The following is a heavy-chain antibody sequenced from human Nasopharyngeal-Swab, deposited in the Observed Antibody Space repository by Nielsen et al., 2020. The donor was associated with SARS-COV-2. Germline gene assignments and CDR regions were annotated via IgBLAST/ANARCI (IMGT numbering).Heavy chain of an antibody. J-gene: IGHJ4*02. CDR3: ATVTTKTDFAY. V-gene: IGHV4-38-2*02. CDR1: GFSINSGYS. Sequence: SETLSLTCTVSGFSINSGYSWDWIRQPPGKGLEWIGCIYHSGSTYYKPSHKSRLTMSMDTSKNQLSLKLSSVTAADTAVYFCATVTTKTDFAYWGQGILVTVSS. CDR2: IYHSGST. D-gene: IGHD4-11*01.